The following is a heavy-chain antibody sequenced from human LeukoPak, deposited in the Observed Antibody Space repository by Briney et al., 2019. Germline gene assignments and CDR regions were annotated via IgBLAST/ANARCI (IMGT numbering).Heavy chain of an antibody. D-gene: IGHD5-24*01. Sequence: ASAKVSCKASGYTFTSYDINWVRQATGQGLEWMGWMNPNSGNTGYAQKFQGRVTITRNTSISTAYMELSSLRSEDTAVYYCASTRAGFYYYYYMDVWGKGTTVTVSS. CDR3: ASTRAGFYYYYYMDV. CDR2: MNPNSGNT. J-gene: IGHJ6*03. V-gene: IGHV1-8*03. CDR1: GYTFTSYD.